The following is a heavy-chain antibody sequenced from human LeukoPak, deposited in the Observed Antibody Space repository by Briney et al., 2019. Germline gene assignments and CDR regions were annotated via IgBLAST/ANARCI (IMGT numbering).Heavy chain of an antibody. V-gene: IGHV1-2*02. CDR1: GYPFTGYY. CDR2: INPNSVGT. Sequence: GASVKVSCKASGYPFTGYYMHWVRRAPGQGLEWMGWINPNSVGTNYSQKFQGTVTMTSDTSIRTAYLELSSLRSDNTGVYYCARGSSGWSTDYWGQGTLVTVSS. J-gene: IGHJ4*02. CDR3: ARGSSGWSTDY. D-gene: IGHD6-19*01.